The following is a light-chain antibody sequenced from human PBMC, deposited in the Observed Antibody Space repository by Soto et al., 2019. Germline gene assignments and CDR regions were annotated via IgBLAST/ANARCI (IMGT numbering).Light chain of an antibody. V-gene: IGLV8-61*01. Sequence: QTVVTQEPSFSVSPGRTVTLTCGLSSGSVSTNYYPSWYQQTPGQPPRTLIYNTNTRSSGVPDRISGSILGNKSALTFTGAQAEYESDYYCVFYMGSGNWVFGGGTQLTVL. CDR3: VFYMGSGNWV. CDR2: NTN. J-gene: IGLJ3*02. CDR1: SGSVSTNYY.